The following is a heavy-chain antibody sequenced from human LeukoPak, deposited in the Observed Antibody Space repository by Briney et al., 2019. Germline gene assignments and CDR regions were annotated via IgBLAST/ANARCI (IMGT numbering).Heavy chain of an antibody. D-gene: IGHD1-26*01. CDR2: IYSSGNT. J-gene: IGHJ4*02. Sequence: SETLSLTCTVSGDSISTYYWSWIRQSPGKGLEWIGHIYSSGNTDYNSSLKSRVTISVDTSKSQFSLRLSSVTATDTAVYYCARLRWQLVGPYFDYWGQGILVTVSS. CDR3: ARLRWQLVGPYFDY. CDR1: GDSISTYY. V-gene: IGHV4-59*01.